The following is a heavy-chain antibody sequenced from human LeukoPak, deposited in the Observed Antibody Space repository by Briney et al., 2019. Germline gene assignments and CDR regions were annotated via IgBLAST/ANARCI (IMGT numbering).Heavy chain of an antibody. CDR2: IYYSGST. Sequence: SETLSLTCTVSGGSISSSSYYWGWIRQPPGKGLEWIGSIYYSGSTYYNPSLKSRVTISVDTSKNQFSLKLSSVTAADTAVYYCARLGGQWELLDYWGQGTLVTASS. CDR3: ARLGGQWELLDY. CDR1: GGSISSSSYY. D-gene: IGHD1-26*01. V-gene: IGHV4-39*01. J-gene: IGHJ4*02.